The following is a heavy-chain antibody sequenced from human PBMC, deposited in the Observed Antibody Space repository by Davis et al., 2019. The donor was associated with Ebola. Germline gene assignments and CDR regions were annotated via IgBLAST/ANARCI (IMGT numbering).Heavy chain of an antibody. V-gene: IGHV4-59*08. CDR1: GGSISSYY. D-gene: IGHD3-3*01. J-gene: IGHJ4*02. Sequence: GSLRLSCTVSGGSISSYYWSWIRQPPGKGLEWIGYIYYSGSTNYNPSLKSRVTISVDTSKSQFSLKLSSVTAADTAVYYCARLQVLLFLEWFPGFDYWGQGTLVTVSS. CDR3: ARLQVLLFLEWFPGFDY. CDR2: IYYSGST.